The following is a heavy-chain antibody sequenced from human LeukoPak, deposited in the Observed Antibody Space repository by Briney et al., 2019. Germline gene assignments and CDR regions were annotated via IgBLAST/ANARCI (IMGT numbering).Heavy chain of an antibody. CDR1: GGSISSGDYY. Sequence: SETLSLTCTVSGGSISSGDYYWSWIRQPPGKGLEWIGYIYYSGSTYYNPSLKSRVTISVDTSKNQFSLKLSSVTAADTAVYYCARVGPGLNSGYGDPPDYWGQGTLVTVSS. J-gene: IGHJ4*02. V-gene: IGHV4-30-4*02. D-gene: IGHD5-12*01. CDR3: ARVGPGLNSGYGDPPDY. CDR2: IYYSGST.